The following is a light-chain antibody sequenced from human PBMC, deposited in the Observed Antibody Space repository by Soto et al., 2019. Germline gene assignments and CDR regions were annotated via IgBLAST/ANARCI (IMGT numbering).Light chain of an antibody. V-gene: IGKV1-39*01. CDR1: QSISSY. CDR2: AAS. CDR3: QQSSEATWT. Sequence: DIQMTQSPSSLSASVGDRVTITCRASQSISSYLNWYQQKPGKAPKLLIYAASSLQSGVPSRFSGSGSGTDFTRTISSLQPEDFATYYCQQSSEATWTFGQGTKVESK. J-gene: IGKJ1*01.